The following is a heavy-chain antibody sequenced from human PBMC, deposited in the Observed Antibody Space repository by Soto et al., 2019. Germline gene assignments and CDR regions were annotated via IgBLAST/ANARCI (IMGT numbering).Heavy chain of an antibody. Sequence: QVLLQGSGPGLVKPSETLSLTCTVSGDSVSSRAYFWSWLRQSPGKGLEWLGYVYTDGRTNYNPSLKSRLSMSVDRSKHQFSLSLSSVTAADTAVYFCAKDRGVGTPGWCVAWGQGTLVTVSS. J-gene: IGHJ5*02. V-gene: IGHV4-61*08. CDR2: VYTDGRT. D-gene: IGHD2-15*01. CDR1: GDSVSSRAYF. CDR3: AKDRGVGTPGWCVA.